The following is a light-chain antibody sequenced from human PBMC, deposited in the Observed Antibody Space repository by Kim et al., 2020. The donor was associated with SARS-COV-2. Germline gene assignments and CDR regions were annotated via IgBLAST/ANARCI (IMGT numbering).Light chain of an antibody. V-gene: IGKV3-20*01. Sequence: EIVLTQSPGTLSLSPGERATLSCRASQSVSSRYLAWYQQTPGQAPRLLIYGASSRATGIPDRFSGSGSGTDFTLTISRLEPEDFAVYYCQQYGASPPKVTFGGGTKVDIK. CDR1: QSVSSRY. CDR2: GAS. J-gene: IGKJ4*01. CDR3: QQYGASPPKVT.